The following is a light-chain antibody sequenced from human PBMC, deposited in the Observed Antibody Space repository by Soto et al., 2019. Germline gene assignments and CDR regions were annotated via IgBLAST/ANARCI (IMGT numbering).Light chain of an antibody. J-gene: IGKJ4*01. CDR3: QQYGSSVT. V-gene: IGKV3-20*01. CDR2: DAS. Sequence: DIVLTQSPGTLSLSPGEGATLSCRASQSVRSRYLAWYQQKAGQAPRLLIYDASRRATGIPDRFSGSGSGTDFTLTISGLEPEDFAVYYCQQYGSSVTFGGGTKVEIK. CDR1: QSVRSRY.